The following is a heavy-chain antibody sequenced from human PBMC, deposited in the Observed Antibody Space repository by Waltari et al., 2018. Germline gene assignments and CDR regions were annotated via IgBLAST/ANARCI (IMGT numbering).Heavy chain of an antibody. J-gene: IGHJ6*03. Sequence: QVQLQESGPGLVKPSETLSLTCTVSGYSISSGYYWGWIRQPPGKGLEWIGSIYHSGSTYYNPSLKSRVTISVDTSKNQFSLKLSSVTAADTAVYYWARVVSGYYYYMDVWGKGTTVTISS. CDR2: IYHSGST. CDR1: GYSISSGYY. V-gene: IGHV4-38-2*02. CDR3: ARVVSGYYYYMDV.